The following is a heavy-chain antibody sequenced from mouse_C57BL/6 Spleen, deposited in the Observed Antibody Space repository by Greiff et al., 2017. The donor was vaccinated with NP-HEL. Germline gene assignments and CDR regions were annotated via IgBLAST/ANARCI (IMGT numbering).Heavy chain of an antibody. D-gene: IGHD2-3*01. CDR1: GFTFSSYA. CDR3: ARGCDGYYRYFDV. CDR2: ISDGGSYT. V-gene: IGHV5-4*03. Sequence: EVKLVESGGGLVKPGGSLKLSCAASGFTFSSYAMSWVRQTPEKRLEWVATISDGGSYTYYPDNVKGRFTISRDNAKNNLYLQMSHLKSEDTAMYYCARGCDGYYRYFDVWGTGTTVTVSS. J-gene: IGHJ1*03.